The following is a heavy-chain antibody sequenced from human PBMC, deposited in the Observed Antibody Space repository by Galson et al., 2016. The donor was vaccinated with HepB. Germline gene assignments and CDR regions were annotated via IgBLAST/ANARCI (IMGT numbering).Heavy chain of an antibody. CDR3: ARETDPVGYSSGWLPYGMDG. V-gene: IGHV1-18*01. D-gene: IGHD6-19*01. CDR2: ISAYNGYK. CDR1: GYTFTSYG. J-gene: IGHJ6*02. Sequence: SVKVSCKASGYTFTSYGISWVRQAPGQGLEWVGCISAYNGYKNYVQKLQGRVTMSTDTSTRTAYMELRRLRIDDTAVYCCARETDPVGYSSGWLPYGMDGWGQGTTVTVSS.